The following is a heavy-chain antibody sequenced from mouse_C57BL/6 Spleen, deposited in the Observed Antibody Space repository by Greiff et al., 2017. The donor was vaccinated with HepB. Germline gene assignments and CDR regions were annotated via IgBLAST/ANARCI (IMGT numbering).Heavy chain of an antibody. CDR3: ASVGYFDYFDY. J-gene: IGHJ2*01. CDR2: INPNNGGT. D-gene: IGHD2-14*01. Sequence: EVQLQQSGPELVKPGASVKMSCKASGYTFTDYNMHWVKQSHGKSLEWIGYINPNNGGTSYNQKFKGKATLTGNKSSSTAYMELRSLTSEDSAVYYCASVGYFDYFDYWGQGTTLTVAS. CDR1: GYTFTDYN. V-gene: IGHV1-22*01.